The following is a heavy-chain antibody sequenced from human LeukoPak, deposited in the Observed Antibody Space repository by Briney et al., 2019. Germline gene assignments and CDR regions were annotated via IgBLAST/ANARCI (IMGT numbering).Heavy chain of an antibody. CDR3: ARVPPPYYDFWSGYYYFDY. D-gene: IGHD3-3*01. Sequence: ASVKVSCKASGYTFTGYYMHWVRQAPGQGLEWMGWINPNSGGTNYAQKFQGRVTMTRDTSISTAYMELSRLRSDDTAVYYCARVPPPYYDFWSGYYYFDYWGQGTLVTVSS. V-gene: IGHV1-2*02. CDR1: GYTFTGYY. CDR2: INPNSGGT. J-gene: IGHJ4*02.